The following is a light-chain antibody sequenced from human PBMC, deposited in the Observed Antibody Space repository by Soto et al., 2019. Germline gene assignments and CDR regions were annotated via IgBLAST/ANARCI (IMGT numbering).Light chain of an antibody. CDR1: SSDVGGYNY. CDR2: DVS. V-gene: IGLV2-14*01. Sequence: QSVLTQPASVSGSPGQSITISCTGTSSDVGGYNYVSWYQQHPGKAPKLMIYDVSNRPSGVSNRFSGSKSGNTASLTISGLQAEDEADYYCRSYTSSSIYVFGTWTKVTVL. J-gene: IGLJ1*01. CDR3: RSYTSSSIYV.